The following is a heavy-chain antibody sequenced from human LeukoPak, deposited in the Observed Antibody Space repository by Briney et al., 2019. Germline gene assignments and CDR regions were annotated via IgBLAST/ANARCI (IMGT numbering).Heavy chain of an antibody. J-gene: IGHJ4*02. V-gene: IGHV4-39*07. CDR1: GGSTSSGSYY. D-gene: IGHD3-22*01. Sequence: SETLSLTCTVSGGSTSSGSYYWGWIRQPPGKGLEWIGSIYHSGSTYYNPSLKSRVTISVDTSKNQFSLKLSSVTAADTAVYYCARDGYYDSSGYNSFDYWGQGTLVTVSS. CDR2: IYHSGST. CDR3: ARDGYYDSSGYNSFDY.